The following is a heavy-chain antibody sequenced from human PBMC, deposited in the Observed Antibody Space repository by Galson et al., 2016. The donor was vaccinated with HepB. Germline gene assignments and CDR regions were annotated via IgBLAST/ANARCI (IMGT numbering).Heavy chain of an antibody. CDR2: INPNSGGT. V-gene: IGHV1-2*02. J-gene: IGHJ5*02. Sequence: SVKVSCKASGYTLTDYYIHWVRQAPGQGLEWMGWINPNSGGTNSAQKFQGRFTMTRDTSINTVYMELSRLRFDDTAVYYCARVSLVRWSYNWFDPWGQGTLVTVSS. CDR3: ARVSLVRWSYNWFDP. D-gene: IGHD2-8*02. CDR1: GYTLTDYY.